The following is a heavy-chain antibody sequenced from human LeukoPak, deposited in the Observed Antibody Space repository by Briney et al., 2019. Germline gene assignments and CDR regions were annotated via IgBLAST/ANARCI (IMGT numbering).Heavy chain of an antibody. J-gene: IGHJ5*02. CDR1: GGSISSSSYY. Sequence: SETLSLTCTVSGGSISSSSYYWSWIRQPPGKGLEWIGYIYYSGSTNYNPSLKSRVTISVDTSKNQFSLKLSSVTAADTAVYYCARYCSGGSCRPPSLGVNWFDPWGQGTLVTVSS. CDR3: ARYCSGGSCRPPSLGVNWFDP. V-gene: IGHV4-61*05. D-gene: IGHD2-15*01. CDR2: IYYSGST.